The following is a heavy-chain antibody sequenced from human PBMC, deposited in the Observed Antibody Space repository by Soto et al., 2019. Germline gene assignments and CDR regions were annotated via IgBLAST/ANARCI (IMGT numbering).Heavy chain of an antibody. CDR3: ASESFLHGMPGPLDY. CDR2: IYSGGSA. J-gene: IGHJ4*02. V-gene: IGHV3-53*01. Sequence: GSLRLSCAASGFSVSGKYMTWVRQGPGKRLEWVSGIYSGGSAYYADAVKGRFTISRDNSKNTLSLQMSSLSAEDTAVYYCASESFLHGMPGPLDYWGQGVLVTVSS. CDR1: GFSVSGKY. D-gene: IGHD2-2*01.